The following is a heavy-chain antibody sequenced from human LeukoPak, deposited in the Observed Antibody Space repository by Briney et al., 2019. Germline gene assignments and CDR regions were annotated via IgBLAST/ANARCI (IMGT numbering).Heavy chain of an antibody. CDR2: ISYDGSNK. V-gene: IGHV3-30*04. Sequence: GRSLRLSCAASGFTFSSYAMHWVRQAPGKGLEWVAVISYDGSNKYYADSVKGRFTISRGNSKNTLYLQMNSLRAEDTAVYYCARGADYDILTGYYTSFDYWGQGTLVTVSS. CDR1: GFTFSSYA. D-gene: IGHD3-9*01. J-gene: IGHJ4*02. CDR3: ARGADYDILTGYYTSFDY.